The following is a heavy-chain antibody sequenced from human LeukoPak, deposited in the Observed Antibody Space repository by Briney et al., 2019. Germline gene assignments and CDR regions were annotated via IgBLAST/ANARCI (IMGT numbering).Heavy chain of an antibody. CDR2: ISGSGGRT. D-gene: IGHD3-22*01. J-gene: IGHJ4*02. Sequence: GGSLRLSCAASGFIFSSEGMSWVRQAPGKGLEWGSAISGSGGRTYYADCVKGRFTIDRENTKNTMYLEMNSLRAEDTAVYYCPKVRGRGYYDSSGYYGHFDYWRQGTLLTVSS. V-gene: IGHV3-23*01. CDR3: PKVRGRGYYDSSGYYGHFDY. CDR1: GFIFSSEG.